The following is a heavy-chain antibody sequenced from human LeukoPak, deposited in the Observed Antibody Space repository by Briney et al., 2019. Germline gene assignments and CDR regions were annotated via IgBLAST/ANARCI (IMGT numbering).Heavy chain of an antibody. J-gene: IGHJ6*02. D-gene: IGHD3-3*01. CDR3: ARVITIFGVALLDV. Sequence: ASVKVSCKASGYTFTSYDTNWVRQATGQGLEWMGWMNPNSGNTGYAQKFQGRVTMTRNTSISTAYMELSSLRSEDTAVYYCARVITIFGVALLDVWGQGTTVTVSS. CDR2: MNPNSGNT. V-gene: IGHV1-8*01. CDR1: GYTFTSYD.